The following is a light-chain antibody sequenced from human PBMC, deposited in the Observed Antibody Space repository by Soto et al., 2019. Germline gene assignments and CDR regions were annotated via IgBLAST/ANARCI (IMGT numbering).Light chain of an antibody. Sequence: ETVLTQSPGSLSLSLGDRATLSCRASQTVSNNYLAWYQQKPGQAPRLLIYGTSNRATGIPDRFSGRGSGTDFTLTISRLEPEDFAVYYCQQYGSSPPVTFGQGTKVDIK. V-gene: IGKV3-20*01. CDR1: QTVSNNY. CDR3: QQYGSSPPVT. CDR2: GTS. J-gene: IGKJ1*01.